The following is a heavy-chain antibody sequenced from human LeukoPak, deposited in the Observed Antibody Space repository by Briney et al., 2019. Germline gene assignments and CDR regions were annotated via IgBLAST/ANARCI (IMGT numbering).Heavy chain of an antibody. J-gene: IGHJ4*02. CDR3: ARGAGYNYPYYFDY. CDR1: GFTVSSNY. Sequence: GGSLRLSCAASGFTVSSNYMNWVRQAPGKGLEWVSVIYGGGNIYNADSVKGRFTISRDNSKNTLYLQMNSLRAEDTAVYYCARGAGYNYPYYFDYWGQGTLVTVSS. CDR2: IYGGGNI. V-gene: IGHV3-53*01. D-gene: IGHD5-24*01.